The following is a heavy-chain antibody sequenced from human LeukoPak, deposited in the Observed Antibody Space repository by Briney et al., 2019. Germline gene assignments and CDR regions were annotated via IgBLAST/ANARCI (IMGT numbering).Heavy chain of an antibody. D-gene: IGHD2-15*01. V-gene: IGHV1-18*01. CDR2: ISAYSGNT. Sequence: ASVKVSCKASGYTFTSYGISWVRQAPGQGLEWMGWISAYSGNTNYAQKLQGRVTMTTDTSTSTAYMELRSLRSDDTAVYYCARDLYCSGGSCYPGGMDVWGQGTTVTVSS. J-gene: IGHJ6*02. CDR3: ARDLYCSGGSCYPGGMDV. CDR1: GYTFTSYG.